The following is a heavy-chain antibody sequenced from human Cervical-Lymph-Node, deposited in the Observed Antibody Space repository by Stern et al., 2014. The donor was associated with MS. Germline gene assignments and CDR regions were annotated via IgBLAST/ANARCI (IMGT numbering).Heavy chain of an antibody. J-gene: IGHJ4*02. CDR1: GGSISGYD. CDR3: ARSRDAYSPLAY. D-gene: IGHD5-24*01. Sequence: VQLVESGPGLVKPSETLSLTCPVSGGSISGYDCSWIRQPPGKGLEWIGHIYYSGSTNYMPSLKSRVSISIDTPKNQFSLKLSSVTAADTAVYYCARSRDAYSPLAYWGQGALVTVSS. V-gene: IGHV4-59*01. CDR2: IYYSGST.